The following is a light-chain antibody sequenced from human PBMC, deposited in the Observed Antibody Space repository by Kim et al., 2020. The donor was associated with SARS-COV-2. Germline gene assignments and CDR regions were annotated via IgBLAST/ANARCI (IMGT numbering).Light chain of an antibody. J-gene: IGLJ3*02. Sequence: NFMLTQPHSVSESPGKTITISCSRSSGSIASNYVHWYQQRPGSAPTPVIYENNQRPSGVPDRFSGSVDSSSNSAALTISGLRTEDEADCYGQSYENNYWVFGGGTKLTVL. CDR1: SGSIASNY. V-gene: IGLV6-57*03. CDR3: QSYENNYWV. CDR2: ENN.